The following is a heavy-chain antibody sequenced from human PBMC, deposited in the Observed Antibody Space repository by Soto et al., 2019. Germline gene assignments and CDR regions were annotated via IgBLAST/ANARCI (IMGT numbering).Heavy chain of an antibody. CDR3: ARDPKREQLVLSRDWYFDL. V-gene: IGHV3-13*01. Sequence: GGSLRLSCAASGFTFSSYDMHWVRQATGKGLEWVSAIGTAGDTYYPGSVKGRFTISRENAKNSLYLQMNSLRAEDTAVYYCARDPKREQLVLSRDWYFDLWGRGTLVTVSS. J-gene: IGHJ2*01. D-gene: IGHD6-6*01. CDR1: GFTFSSYD. CDR2: IGTAGDT.